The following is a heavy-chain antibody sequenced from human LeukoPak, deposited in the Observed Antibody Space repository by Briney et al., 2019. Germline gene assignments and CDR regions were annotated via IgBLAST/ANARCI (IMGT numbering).Heavy chain of an antibody. Sequence: ASVKVSCKASGYTFTGYYMHWVRQAPGQGLEWMGWINPNSGGTNYAQKFQGRVTMTRDTSISTAYMELSRLRSDDTAVYYCASAPYSSSFYWYFDLWGRGTLVTVSS. D-gene: IGHD6-6*01. J-gene: IGHJ2*01. CDR3: ASAPYSSSFYWYFDL. CDR2: INPNSGGT. V-gene: IGHV1-2*02. CDR1: GYTFTGYY.